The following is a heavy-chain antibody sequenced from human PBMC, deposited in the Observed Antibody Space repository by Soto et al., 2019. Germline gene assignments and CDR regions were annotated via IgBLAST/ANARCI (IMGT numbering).Heavy chain of an antibody. V-gene: IGHV1-69*12. CDR2: IIPIFGTA. CDR1: GGTFSSYA. D-gene: IGHD6-6*01. CDR3: ARDLLAARPPYYYGMDV. Sequence: QVQLVQSGAEVKKPGSSVKVSCKASGGTFSSYAISWVRQAPGQGLEWMGGIIPIFGTANYAQKFQGRVTITAAESTRTAYMGRSRLRFEDTAVYYCARDLLAARPPYYYGMDVWGQGTTVTVSS. J-gene: IGHJ6*02.